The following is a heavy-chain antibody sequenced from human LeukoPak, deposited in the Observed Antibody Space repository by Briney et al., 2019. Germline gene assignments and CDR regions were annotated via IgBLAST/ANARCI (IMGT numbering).Heavy chain of an antibody. Sequence: GASVKVSCKASKYTFTASYIHWVRQAPGQGLEWMGWIHPNTGTTNFAQKFQGRVALTRDASITTAYMDLSSLRSDDTAMHYCARHSGEQWLSHFDYWGQGTLVTVSS. J-gene: IGHJ4*02. V-gene: IGHV1-2*02. CDR3: ARHSGEQWLSHFDY. CDR2: IHPNTGTT. CDR1: KYTFTASY. D-gene: IGHD5-12*01.